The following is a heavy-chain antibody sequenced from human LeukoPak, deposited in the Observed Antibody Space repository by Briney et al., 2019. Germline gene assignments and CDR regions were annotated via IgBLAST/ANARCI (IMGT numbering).Heavy chain of an antibody. CDR3: AKDLRGSNWYPFDY. CDR1: GFTFSSFA. D-gene: IGHD6-13*01. J-gene: IGHJ4*02. V-gene: IGHV3-23*01. CDR2: IGSSDGSA. Sequence: GGSLRLSCAASGFTFSSFAMSWVRGAPGKGLEWVSAIGSSDGSAYYADSVKGRFTISRDNSKNTLYLQMNSLRAEDTAIYYCAKDLRGSNWYPFDYWGQGTLVTVSS.